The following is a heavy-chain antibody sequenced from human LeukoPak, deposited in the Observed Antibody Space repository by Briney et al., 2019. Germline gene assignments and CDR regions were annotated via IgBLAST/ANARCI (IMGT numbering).Heavy chain of an antibody. CDR3: ARDQEGGNFDY. V-gene: IGHV3-7*03. CDR1: GFTFSNYW. J-gene: IGHJ4*02. CDR2: IKEDGSER. Sequence: PGGSLRLSCVDSGFTFSNYWMSWVRQAPGKGLEWVANIKEDGSERYYVGSVKGRLTISRDNAKNSLYLQMNNLRAEDTAVYYCARDQEGGNFDYWGQGTLVTVSS.